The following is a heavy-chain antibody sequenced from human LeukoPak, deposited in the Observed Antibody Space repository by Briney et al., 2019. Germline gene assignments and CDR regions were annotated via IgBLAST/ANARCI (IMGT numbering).Heavy chain of an antibody. J-gene: IGHJ5*02. Sequence: GESLKISCKGSGYSFTSYWIGWVRQMPGKGLEWMGIIYPGDSDTRYSPSFQGQVTISADKSISTAYLQWSSLKASDTAMYYCARAPPPRWHWNYGGNWFDPWGQGTLVTVSS. CDR3: ARAPPPRWHWNYGGNWFDP. CDR2: IYPGDSDT. CDR1: GYSFTSYW. V-gene: IGHV5-51*01. D-gene: IGHD1-7*01.